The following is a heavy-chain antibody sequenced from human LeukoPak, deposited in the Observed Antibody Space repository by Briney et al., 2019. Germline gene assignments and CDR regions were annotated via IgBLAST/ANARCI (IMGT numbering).Heavy chain of an antibody. CDR2: FDPEDGET. D-gene: IGHD5-18*01. CDR1: GYTLTELS. V-gene: IGHV1-24*01. Sequence: GASVRVSCKVSGYTLTELSMHWVRQAPGKGLEWMGGFDPEDGETIYAQKFQGRVTMTEDTSTDTAYMELSSLRSEDTAVYYCARSEANSYGFHHWGQGTLVTVSS. J-gene: IGHJ4*02. CDR3: ARSEANSYGFHH.